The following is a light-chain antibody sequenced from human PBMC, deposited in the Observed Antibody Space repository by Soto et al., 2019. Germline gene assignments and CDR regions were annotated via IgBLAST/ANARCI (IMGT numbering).Light chain of an antibody. Sequence: QSVLTQPPSASGTPGQRVTISCSGSSSNIGDNTVNWYQQLPGTAPKLLIYSNNQRPSGVPDRFSGSKSGTSASLAISGLWSEDEADYYCAAWDDSLNGHVVFGGGTKLTVL. CDR2: SNN. J-gene: IGLJ2*01. CDR3: AAWDDSLNGHVV. V-gene: IGLV1-44*01. CDR1: SSNIGDNT.